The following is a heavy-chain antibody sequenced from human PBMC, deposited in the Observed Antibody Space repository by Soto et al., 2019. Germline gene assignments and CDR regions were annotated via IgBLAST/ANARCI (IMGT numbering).Heavy chain of an antibody. J-gene: IGHJ3*02. CDR1: GGSISSDY. CDR2: IYFSGGT. Sequence: QLQESGPGLVKASETLSLTCTVSGGSISSDYWSWIRQPPEEGLEWIGYIYFSGGTNYNPSLKSRVTISVDRSKNQLSLRLTSVTAADTAVYYCARTNAFHIWGQGTMVTVS. CDR3: ARTNAFHI. V-gene: IGHV4-59*01.